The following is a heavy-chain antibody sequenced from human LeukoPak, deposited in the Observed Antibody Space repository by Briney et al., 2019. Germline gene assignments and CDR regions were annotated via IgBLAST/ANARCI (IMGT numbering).Heavy chain of an antibody. V-gene: IGHV4-59*08. Sequence: PSETLSLTCTVSGGSISSYYWSWIRQPPGKGLEWIGYIYYSGSTNYNPSLKSRVTISVDTSKNQLSLKLSSVTAADTAVYYCARHGGSVGYYYDSSGYHYYFDYWGQGTLVTVSS. CDR2: IYYSGST. J-gene: IGHJ4*02. D-gene: IGHD3-22*01. CDR3: ARHGGSVGYYYDSSGYHYYFDY. CDR1: GGSISSYY.